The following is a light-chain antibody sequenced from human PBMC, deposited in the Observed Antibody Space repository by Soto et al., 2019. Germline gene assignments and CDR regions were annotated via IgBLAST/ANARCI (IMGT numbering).Light chain of an antibody. V-gene: IGKV1-5*03. Sequence: DIQMTQSPSTLSASVGDRVTITCRASQSISSWLAWYRQKPGKAPKLLIYKAFSLESGVPSRFSGSGSGTEFTLTISSLQPDDFATYYCQQYNSYPSFGGGTKVEIK. CDR3: QQYNSYPS. CDR2: KAF. J-gene: IGKJ4*01. CDR1: QSISSW.